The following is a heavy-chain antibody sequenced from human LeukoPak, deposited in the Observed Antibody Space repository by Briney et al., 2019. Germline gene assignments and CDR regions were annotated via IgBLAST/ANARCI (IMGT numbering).Heavy chain of an antibody. V-gene: IGHV4-59*01. D-gene: IGHD5-18*01. CDR2: IYYSGST. Sequence: SETLSLTCTVSGGSISSYYWSWIRQPPGKGLEWIGYIYYSGSTNYNPSPKSRVTISVDTSKNQFSLKLSSVTAADTAIYYCARGASGYSYDLIDYWGQGTLVTVSS. J-gene: IGHJ4*02. CDR1: GGSISSYY. CDR3: ARGASGYSYDLIDY.